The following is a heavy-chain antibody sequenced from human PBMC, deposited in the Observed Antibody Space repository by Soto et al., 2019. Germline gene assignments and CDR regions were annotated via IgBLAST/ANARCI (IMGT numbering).Heavy chain of an antibody. Sequence: QVQLVESGGGLVKPGGPLSLSCAASGFTSSNSNMGWIRQAPGKGLEWVSHISSSGSTIYYADSVKGRFTISRDNAKNSLYLQMNSLRAEDTAVYYCARDKYSSSSNDYWGQGTLVTVSS. J-gene: IGHJ4*02. V-gene: IGHV3-11*01. D-gene: IGHD6-13*01. CDR2: ISSSGSTI. CDR1: GFTSSNSN. CDR3: ARDKYSSSSNDY.